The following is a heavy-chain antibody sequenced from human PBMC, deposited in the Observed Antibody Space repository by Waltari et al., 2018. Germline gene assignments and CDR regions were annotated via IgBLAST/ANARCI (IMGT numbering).Heavy chain of an antibody. CDR2: ISSSISTI. D-gene: IGHD6-13*01. CDR3: ARVRDGSLYYFDY. V-gene: IGHV3-48*01. CDR1: GFTFSSYS. Sequence: EVQLVESGGGLVQPGGSLRLSCAASGFTFSSYSMNWVRQAPGKGLEWVSYISSSISTIYYADSVKGRFTISRDNAKNSLYLQMNSLRAEDTAVYYCARVRDGSLYYFDYWGQGTLVTVSS. J-gene: IGHJ4*02.